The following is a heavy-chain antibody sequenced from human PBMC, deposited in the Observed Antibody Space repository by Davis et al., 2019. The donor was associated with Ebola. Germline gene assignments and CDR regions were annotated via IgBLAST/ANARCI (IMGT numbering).Heavy chain of an antibody. Sequence: GESLKISCAASGFIFSDHYMDWVRQAPGQGLEWVARIRNKGNSYTTEYAASVKGRFTISRDDSENSHYLQMNSLKTEDTAVYYCTTDLGWYQLAIPEWFDPWGQGTLVTVSS. V-gene: IGHV3-72*01. CDR1: GFIFSDHY. CDR3: TTDLGWYQLAIPEWFDP. J-gene: IGHJ5*02. D-gene: IGHD2-2*01. CDR2: IRNKGNSYTT.